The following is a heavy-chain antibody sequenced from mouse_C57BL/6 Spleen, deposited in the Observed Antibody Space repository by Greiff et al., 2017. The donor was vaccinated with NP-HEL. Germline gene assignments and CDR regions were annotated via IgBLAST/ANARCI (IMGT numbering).Heavy chain of an antibody. CDR2: INPYNGGT. Sequence: VQLQQSGPVLVKPGASVKMSCKASGYTFTDYYMNWVKQSHGKSLEWIGVINPYNGGTSYNQKFKGKATLTVDKSSSTAYMELNSLTSEDSAVYYCARSGITTVVDPWFAYWGQGTLVTVSA. CDR1: GYTFTDYY. CDR3: ARSGITTVVDPWFAY. D-gene: IGHD1-1*01. V-gene: IGHV1-19*01. J-gene: IGHJ3*01.